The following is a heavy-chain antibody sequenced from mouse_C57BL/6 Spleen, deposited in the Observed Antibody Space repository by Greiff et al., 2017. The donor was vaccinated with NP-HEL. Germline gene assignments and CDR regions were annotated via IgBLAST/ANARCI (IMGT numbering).Heavy chain of an antibody. CDR2: ISSGGDYI. J-gene: IGHJ4*01. CDR1: GFTFSSYA. V-gene: IGHV5-9-1*02. D-gene: IGHD1-1*01. CDR3: TRDYYGSSLYYAMDY. Sequence: EVKVVESGEGLVKPGGSLKLSCAASGFTFSSYAMSWVRQTPEKRLEWVAYISSGGDYIYYADTVKGRFTISSDNARNTLYLQMSSLKSEDTAMYYCTRDYYGSSLYYAMDYWGQGTSVTVSS.